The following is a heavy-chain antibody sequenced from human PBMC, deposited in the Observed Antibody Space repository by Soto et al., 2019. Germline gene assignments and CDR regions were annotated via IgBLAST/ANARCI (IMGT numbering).Heavy chain of an antibody. V-gene: IGHV2-5*02. Sequence: QITLKESGPLLVEPTQTLTLTCSFSGFSLTTGGVGVGWLRQAPGKALECLGIIYWDNDRRYNPSLKERLTSTKDPSNNQVVLTMTYVETVDTAIYYCAHRVPSSSYWDVGGFDPWGQGTLVTVS. CDR1: GFSLTTGGVG. J-gene: IGHJ5*02. CDR2: IYWDNDR. CDR3: AHRVPSSSYWDVGGFDP. D-gene: IGHD6-6*01.